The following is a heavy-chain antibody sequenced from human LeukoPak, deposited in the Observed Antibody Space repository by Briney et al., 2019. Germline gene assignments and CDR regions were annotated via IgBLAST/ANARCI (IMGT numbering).Heavy chain of an antibody. Sequence: GGSLRLSCAASGFTFSSYAMHWVRQAPGKGLEWVAVISYDGSNKYYADSVKGRFTISRDNSKNTLYLQMNSQRAEDTAVYYCGGGVPAYWGQGTLVTVSS. J-gene: IGHJ4*02. CDR1: GFTFSSYA. D-gene: IGHD3-16*01. CDR3: GGGVPAY. CDR2: ISYDGSNK. V-gene: IGHV3-30-3*01.